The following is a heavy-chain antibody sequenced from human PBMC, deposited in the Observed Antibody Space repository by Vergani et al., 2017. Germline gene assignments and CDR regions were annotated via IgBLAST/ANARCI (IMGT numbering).Heavy chain of an antibody. V-gene: IGHV1-2*02. Sequence: QVQLVQSGAEVKKPGASVKVSCKASGYTFTGYYMHWVRQAPGQGLEWMGWINPNSGGTNYAQKFQGRVTMTRDTSISTAYMELSRLRSDDTAVYYCARDPPVGVDTAMVTGPGYWGQGTLVTVSS. J-gene: IGHJ4*02. D-gene: IGHD5-18*01. CDR1: GYTFTGYY. CDR2: INPNSGGT. CDR3: ARDPPVGVDTAMVTGPGY.